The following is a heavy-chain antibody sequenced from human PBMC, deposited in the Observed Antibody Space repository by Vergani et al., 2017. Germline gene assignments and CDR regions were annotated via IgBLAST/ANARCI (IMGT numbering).Heavy chain of an antibody. CDR3: ARGDDGILTGYRY. CDR1: GYTFSNYY. J-gene: IGHJ4*02. D-gene: IGHD3-9*01. V-gene: IGHV1-46*03. CDR2: INPSGGHT. Sequence: QVQVVQSGAEVKKSGASVKVSCKTSGYTFSNYYMHWVRQAPGQGLEWMGIINPSGGHTNYAQKFQGRVTMTRDTSTSTVYMELSSLRSGDTAIYYCARGDDGILTGYRYWGQGTLVTVSA.